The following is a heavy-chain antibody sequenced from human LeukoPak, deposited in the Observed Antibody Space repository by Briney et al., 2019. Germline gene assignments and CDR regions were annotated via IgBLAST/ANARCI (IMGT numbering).Heavy chain of an antibody. Sequence: SETLSLTCTVSGGSISGGSYYWSWIRQPAGKGLEWIGRIYTSGSTNYNPSLKSRVTISVDTSKNQFSLKLSSVTAADTAVYYCARDPLWFGELSGAFDIWGQGTMVTVSS. J-gene: IGHJ3*02. V-gene: IGHV4-61*02. CDR3: ARDPLWFGELSGAFDI. D-gene: IGHD3-10*01. CDR1: GGSISGGSYY. CDR2: IYTSGST.